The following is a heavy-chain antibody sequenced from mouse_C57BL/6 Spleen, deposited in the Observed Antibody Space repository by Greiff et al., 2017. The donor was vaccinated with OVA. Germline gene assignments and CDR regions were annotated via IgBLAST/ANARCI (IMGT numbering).Heavy chain of an antibody. CDR3: AGTAQARGSYFDY. Sequence: EVQLQQSVAELVRPGASVKLSCTASGFNIKNTYMHWVKQRPEQGLEWIGRIDPANGNTKYAPKFQGKATITADPSSNTAYLQLNSLTSEETAIYYCAGTAQARGSYFDYWGQGTTLTVSS. D-gene: IGHD3-2*02. V-gene: IGHV14-3*01. J-gene: IGHJ2*01. CDR2: IDPANGNT. CDR1: GFNIKNTY.